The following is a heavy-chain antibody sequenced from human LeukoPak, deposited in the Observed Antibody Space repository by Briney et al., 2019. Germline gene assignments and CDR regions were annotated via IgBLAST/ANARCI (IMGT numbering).Heavy chain of an antibody. D-gene: IGHD3-3*01. CDR2: FSNTGSA. J-gene: IGHJ4*02. V-gene: IGHV3-23*01. CDR3: AKDSYDFWRGFAY. Sequence: PGGSLRLSCAASGFTFSSYAMSWVRQAPGKGLEWVSTFSNTGSAYYADSVKGRFTISRDNSKNSLYLRMNSLRAEDTALYYCAKDSYDFWRGFAYWGRGTLVTVSS. CDR1: GFTFSSYA.